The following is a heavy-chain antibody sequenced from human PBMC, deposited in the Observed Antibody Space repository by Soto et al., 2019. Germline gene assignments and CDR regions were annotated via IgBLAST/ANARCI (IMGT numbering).Heavy chain of an antibody. V-gene: IGHV2-70*11. D-gene: IGHD2-2*01. Sequence: SGPTLVNPTQTLTLTCTFSGFSLTTSGMCVSWIRQPPGKALEWLARIDWDDDKYYNTSLKTRLTISKDTSKNQVVLTMTNMDPVDTATYYCARTPPPPNCISASCYSGDYYYYGMYVWGQGTTVPVSS. CDR2: IDWDDDK. CDR1: GFSLTTSGMC. J-gene: IGHJ6*02. CDR3: ARTPPPPNCISASCYSGDYYYYGMYV.